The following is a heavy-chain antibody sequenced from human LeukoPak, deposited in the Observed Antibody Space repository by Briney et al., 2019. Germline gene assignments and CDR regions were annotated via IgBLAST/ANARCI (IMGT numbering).Heavy chain of an antibody. CDR3: ARAPLVLQYRWWFDP. Sequence: PGGSLRLSCAASGFTVSNNYMSWVRQAPGKGLEWVSVIYSGGSTYYADSVRGRFTISRDNAKNSLYLQMNSLRAEDTAVYHCARAPLVLQYRWWFDPWGQGTLVIVSS. J-gene: IGHJ5*02. CDR2: IYSGGST. V-gene: IGHV3-53*01. CDR1: GFTVSNNY. D-gene: IGHD5-24*01.